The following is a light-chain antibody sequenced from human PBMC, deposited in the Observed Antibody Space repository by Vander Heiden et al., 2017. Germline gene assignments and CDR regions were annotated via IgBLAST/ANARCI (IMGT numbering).Light chain of an antibody. Sequence: DIQLTQPPSSLSASVGDRVTITCRASQSISSYLNWYQQKPGKAPKLLIYAASSLQSGVPSRFSGSGSGTDFTLTISRLQPEDFATYYCQQSDSTPRTFGQGTKVDIK. CDR1: QSISSY. V-gene: IGKV1-39*01. CDR3: QQSDSTPRT. CDR2: AAS. J-gene: IGKJ3*01.